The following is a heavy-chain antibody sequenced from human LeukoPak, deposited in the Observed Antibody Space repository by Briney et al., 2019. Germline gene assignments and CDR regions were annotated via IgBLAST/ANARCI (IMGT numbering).Heavy chain of an antibody. CDR1: GDSVSNNNYA. Sequence: SQTLSLTCAISGDSVSNNNYAWNWIRQSPSRGLEWLGRTYYRSQWHNDYAQSVMSRISVDPDTSKNQFSLHLGPVTPDDTAVYYCAGGYAFDVWGQGTMVTVSS. CDR3: AGGYAFDV. CDR2: TYYRSQWHN. J-gene: IGHJ3*01. V-gene: IGHV6-1*01.